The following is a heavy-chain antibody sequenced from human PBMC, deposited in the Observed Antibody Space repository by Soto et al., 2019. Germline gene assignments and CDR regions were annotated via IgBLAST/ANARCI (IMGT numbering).Heavy chain of an antibody. Sequence: SETLSLTCAVSGYSISSGYYWGWIRQPPGKGLEWIGSIYHSGSTYYNPSLKSRVTISVDTSKNQFSLKLSSVTAADTAVYYCARDMWAAAGTWFDYWGQGXLVTVYS. J-gene: IGHJ4*02. CDR2: IYHSGST. D-gene: IGHD6-13*01. V-gene: IGHV4-38-2*02. CDR3: ARDMWAAAGTWFDY. CDR1: GYSISSGYY.